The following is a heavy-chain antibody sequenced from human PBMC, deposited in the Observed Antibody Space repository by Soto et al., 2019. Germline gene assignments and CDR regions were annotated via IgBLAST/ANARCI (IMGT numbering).Heavy chain of an antibody. Sequence: GSLSLSCSASGFTFSSYDMHWVRQGTGKGLEWVSAIGTTGDTYYAGSVKGRFTISRENAKNSLYLQMNSLRAGDTAIYFSARAIGSTLFDYWGHGT. CDR1: GFTFSSYD. V-gene: IGHV3-13*04. J-gene: IGHJ1*01. D-gene: IGHD3-22*01. CDR2: IGTTGDT. CDR3: ARAIGSTLFDY.